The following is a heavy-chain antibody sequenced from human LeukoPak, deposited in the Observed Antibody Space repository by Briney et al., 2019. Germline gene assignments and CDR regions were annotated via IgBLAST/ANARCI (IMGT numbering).Heavy chain of an antibody. Sequence: GGSLRLSCAASGFTFSSYAMSWVRQAPGKGLEWVSGISGSGGTYYADSVKGRFTISRDNSKNTLYLQMNSLRAEDTAVYYCARDGIAAAGYYYYGMDVWGQGTTVTVSS. CDR3: ARDGIAAAGYYYYGMDV. J-gene: IGHJ6*02. CDR2: ISGSGGT. CDR1: GFTFSSYA. V-gene: IGHV3-23*01. D-gene: IGHD6-13*01.